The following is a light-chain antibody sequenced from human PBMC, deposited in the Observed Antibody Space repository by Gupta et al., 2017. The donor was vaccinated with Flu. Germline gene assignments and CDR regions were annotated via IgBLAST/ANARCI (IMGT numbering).Light chain of an antibody. CDR2: PAS. CDR3: QQAYSFPLT. J-gene: IGKJ4*01. Sequence: VGWYQQKPGKAPKLLIYPASTLQSGVPSRFSGSGSETDFTLTITSLQPEDAATYYCQQAYSFPLTFGGGSKVEIK. V-gene: IGKV1-12*01.